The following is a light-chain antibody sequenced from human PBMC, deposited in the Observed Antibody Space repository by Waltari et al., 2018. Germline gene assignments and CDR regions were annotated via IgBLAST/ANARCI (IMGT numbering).Light chain of an antibody. J-gene: IGKJ1*01. CDR3: QHYVRLPVT. Sequence: EIVLTQSPGTLSLSPGERVTLSCRASQSVSRALAWYQQKPGQAPRLRLYGASTRATCIPGRFSGSGSGTDFSLTISRLEPEDFAVYYCQHYVRLPVTFGQGTKVEIK. CDR2: GAS. CDR1: QSVSRA. V-gene: IGKV3-20*01.